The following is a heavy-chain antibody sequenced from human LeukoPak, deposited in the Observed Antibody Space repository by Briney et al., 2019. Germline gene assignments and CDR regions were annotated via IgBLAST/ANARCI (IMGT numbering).Heavy chain of an antibody. CDR2: INHSGST. V-gene: IGHV4-34*01. J-gene: IGHJ4*02. D-gene: IGHD5-24*01. CDR1: GGSFSGYY. CDR3: ARADRDGYDY. Sequence: SETPSLTCAVYGGSFSGYYWSWIRQPPEKGLEWIGEINHSGSTNYNPSLKSRVTISVDTSKNQFSLKLSSVTAADTAVYYCARADRDGYDYWGQGTLVTVSS.